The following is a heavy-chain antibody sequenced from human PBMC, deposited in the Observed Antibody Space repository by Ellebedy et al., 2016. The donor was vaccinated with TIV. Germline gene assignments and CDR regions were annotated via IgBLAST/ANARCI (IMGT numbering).Heavy chain of an antibody. J-gene: IGHJ4*02. V-gene: IGHV4-31*03. CDR2: IYYSGST. D-gene: IGHD6-13*01. CDR1: GGSISSGGYY. Sequence: SETLSLXXTVSGGSISSGGYYWSWIRQHPGKGLEWIGYIYYSGSTYYNPSLKSRITISQDTSKNRFSLKLSSVTAADTAVYYCALSSSWKGGFEYWGQGTMVTVSS. CDR3: ALSSSWKGGFEY.